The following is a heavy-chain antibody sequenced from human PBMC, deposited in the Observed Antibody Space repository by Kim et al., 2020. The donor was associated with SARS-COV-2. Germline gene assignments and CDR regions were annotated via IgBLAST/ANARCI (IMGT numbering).Heavy chain of an antibody. V-gene: IGHV3-9*01. Sequence: GGSLRLSCAASGFTFDDYAMHWVRQAPGKGLEWVSGISWNSGSIGYADSVKGRFTISRDNAKNSLYLQMNSLRAEDTALYYCAKAVYYDSSGYWVYYFD. CDR3: AKAVYYDSSGYWVYYFD. CDR1: GFTFDDYA. D-gene: IGHD3-22*01. J-gene: IGHJ4*01. CDR2: ISWNSGSI.